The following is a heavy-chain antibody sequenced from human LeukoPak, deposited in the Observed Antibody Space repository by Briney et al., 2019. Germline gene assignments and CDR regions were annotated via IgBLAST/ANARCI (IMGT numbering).Heavy chain of an antibody. CDR1: GGSISSGGYY. CDR2: IYYSGST. Sequence: SETLSLTCTVSGGSISSGGYYWSWIRQHPGKGLEWIGYIYYSGSTYYNPSLKSRVTISVDTSKNQFSLKLSSVIAADTAVYYCARDVPAGILDIRGQGTMVTVSS. D-gene: IGHD2-2*01. J-gene: IGHJ3*02. V-gene: IGHV4-31*03. CDR3: ARDVPAGILDI.